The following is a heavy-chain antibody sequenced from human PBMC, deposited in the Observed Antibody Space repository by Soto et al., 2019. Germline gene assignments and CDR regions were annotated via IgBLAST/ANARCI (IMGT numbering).Heavy chain of an antibody. Sequence: SETLSLTCTVSGGSISSSSYYWGWIRQPPGKGLEWIGSIYYSGSTYYNPSLKSRVTISVDTSKNQFSLKLSSVTAAATAVYYCPSPNNYYDSSGGDYWGQGTLVTVSS. D-gene: IGHD3-22*01. V-gene: IGHV4-39*01. CDR3: PSPNNYYDSSGGDY. CDR1: GGSISSSSYY. CDR2: IYYSGST. J-gene: IGHJ4*02.